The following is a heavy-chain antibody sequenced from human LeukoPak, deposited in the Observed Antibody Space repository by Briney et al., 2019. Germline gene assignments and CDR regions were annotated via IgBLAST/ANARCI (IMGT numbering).Heavy chain of an antibody. V-gene: IGHV4-4*07. J-gene: IGHJ4*02. D-gene: IGHD6-19*01. Sequence: SETLSLTCSVSGGSISSYYWSWIRQPAGKGLEWIGRLYTSGSTNYNPSLKSRVTMSVDTSKNQFSLKLSSVTAADTAVYYCAREPPSSGWLIDDWGQGTLVTVSS. CDR2: LYTSGST. CDR3: AREPPSSGWLIDD. CDR1: GGSISSYY.